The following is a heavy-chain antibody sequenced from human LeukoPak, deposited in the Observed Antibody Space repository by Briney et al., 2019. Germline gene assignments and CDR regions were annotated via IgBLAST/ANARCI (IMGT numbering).Heavy chain of an antibody. CDR1: GFIFNNYA. J-gene: IGHJ6*02. CDR3: ARERQYDMDV. V-gene: IGHV3-23*01. Sequence: GGSLRLSCAASGFIFNNYAMSWVRQAPGKGLEWVSVISVSGGSRYYADSVKGRFTISRDNAKNTLYLQMNSLRAEDMAVYYCARERQYDMDVWGQGTTVTVSS. CDR2: ISVSGGSR.